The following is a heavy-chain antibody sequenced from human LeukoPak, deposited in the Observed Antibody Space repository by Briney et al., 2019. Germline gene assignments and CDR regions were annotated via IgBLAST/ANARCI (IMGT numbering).Heavy chain of an antibody. D-gene: IGHD3-22*01. J-gene: IGHJ4*02. CDR2: INSDGSST. V-gene: IGHV3-74*01. CDR1: GFTFSSYW. Sequence: PGGSLRLSCAASGFTFSSYWMHWVRQAPGKGLVWVSRINSDGSSTSYADSVKGRFTISRDNAKNTLYLQMNSLRAEDTAVYYCARQYYYDSSGYYPFDYWGQGTLVTVSS. CDR3: ARQYYYDSSGYYPFDY.